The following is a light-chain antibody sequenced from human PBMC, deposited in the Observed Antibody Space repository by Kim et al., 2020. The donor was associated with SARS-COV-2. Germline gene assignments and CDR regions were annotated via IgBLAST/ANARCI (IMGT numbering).Light chain of an antibody. Sequence: SYELTQPPSVSVSPGQTASITCSGDKLGDKYACWYQQKPGQSPVLVIYHDSTRPSGIPERFSGSNSGNTATLTISGTQALDEADYYCQAWDSSTGVFGGG. CDR3: QAWDSSTGV. V-gene: IGLV3-1*01. CDR2: HDS. J-gene: IGLJ3*02. CDR1: KLGDKY.